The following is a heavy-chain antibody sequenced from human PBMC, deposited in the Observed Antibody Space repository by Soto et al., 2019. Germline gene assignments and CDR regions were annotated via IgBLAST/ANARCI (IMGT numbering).Heavy chain of an antibody. CDR3: GRSRLKIFGVVINYFGY. Sequence: SETLSLTCTVSGGSISSGDYYWSWIRQPPGKGLEWIGYIYYSGSTYYNPSLKSRVTISVDTSKNQFSLKLSSVTAADTAVYYCGRSRLKIFGVVINYFGYWGQGTLVTVSS. J-gene: IGHJ4*02. V-gene: IGHV4-30-4*01. CDR1: GGSISSGDYY. CDR2: IYYSGST. D-gene: IGHD3-3*01.